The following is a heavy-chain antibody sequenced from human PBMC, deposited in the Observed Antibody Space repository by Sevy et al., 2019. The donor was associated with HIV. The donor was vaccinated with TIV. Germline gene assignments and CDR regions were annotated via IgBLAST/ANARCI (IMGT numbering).Heavy chain of an antibody. V-gene: IGHV3-21*01. Sequence: GGSLRLSCAASGFTFSSYAMNWVRQAPGKGLEWVSSINAISSNIYYADSVKGRFTISRDNAENSLYLQMNSVRVEDTAVYYCARGLFSGGNAVYGYWGQGTLVTVSS. J-gene: IGHJ4*02. D-gene: IGHD2-15*01. CDR3: ARGLFSGGNAVYGY. CDR1: GFTFSSYA. CDR2: INAISSNI.